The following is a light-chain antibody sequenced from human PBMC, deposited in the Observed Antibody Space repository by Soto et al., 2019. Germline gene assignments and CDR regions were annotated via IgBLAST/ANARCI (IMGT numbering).Light chain of an antibody. CDR2: DVS. J-gene: IGLJ1*01. V-gene: IGLV2-14*01. Sequence: QSALTQPASVSGSPGHSITISCPGTSSDVGGYNYVSWYQQHPGKAPKLMIYDVSNRPSGVSNRFSGSKSGNTASLTISRLQAEDEADYYCSSYTSSSTLVFGTGTKVTVL. CDR3: SSYTSSSTLV. CDR1: SSDVGGYNY.